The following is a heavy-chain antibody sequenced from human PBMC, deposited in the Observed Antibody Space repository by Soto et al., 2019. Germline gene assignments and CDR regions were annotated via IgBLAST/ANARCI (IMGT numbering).Heavy chain of an antibody. D-gene: IGHD3-10*01. CDR3: ARATTSGGVRGVGPRRASYYYYGMDV. CDR2: INHSGST. CDR1: GGSFSGYY. Sequence: SETLSLTCAVYGGSFSGYYWSWIRQPPGKGLEWIGEINHSGSTNYNPSLKSRVTISADTSKNQFSLKLSSVTAADTAVYYCARATTSGGVRGVGPRRASYYYYGMDVWGQATTVTVSS. J-gene: IGHJ6*02. V-gene: IGHV4-34*01.